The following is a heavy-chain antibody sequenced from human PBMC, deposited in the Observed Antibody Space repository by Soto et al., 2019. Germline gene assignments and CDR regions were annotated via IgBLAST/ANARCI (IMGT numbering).Heavy chain of an antibody. J-gene: IGHJ4*02. CDR2: INPNSGGT. CDR3: ATEGRGDCRGDCYLDY. V-gene: IGHV1-2*04. Sequence: QVQLVQSGAEVKKPGASVKVSCKASGYSFSVYYMHWVRQAPGQGLEWMGWINPNSGGTNYAQKFQGWGTMTRDTSINTVYMELTRLTSDDTALYYCATEGRGDCRGDCYLDYWGQGTLVTVSS. CDR1: GYSFSVYY. D-gene: IGHD2-21*02.